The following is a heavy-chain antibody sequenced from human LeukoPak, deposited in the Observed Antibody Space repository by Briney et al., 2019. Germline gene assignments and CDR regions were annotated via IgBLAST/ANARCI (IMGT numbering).Heavy chain of an antibody. CDR2: IIPIFSTA. CDR3: ARADRSTIRSWFDP. Sequence: SVKVSCKASGGTFSSYAISWVRQAPGQGLEWMGGIIPIFSTANYAQKFQGRVTITTDESTSTAYMELSSLRSEDTAVYYCARADRSTIRSWFDPWGQGTLVTVSS. CDR1: GGTFSSYA. V-gene: IGHV1-69*05. D-gene: IGHD3-22*01. J-gene: IGHJ5*02.